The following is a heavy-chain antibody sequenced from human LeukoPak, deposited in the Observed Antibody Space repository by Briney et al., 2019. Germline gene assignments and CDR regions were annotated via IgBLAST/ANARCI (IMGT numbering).Heavy chain of an antibody. CDR1: GFTFSNYA. CDR2: ISGSGGST. D-gene: IGHD4-17*01. Sequence: GGSLRLSCAASGFTFSNYAMNWVRQAPGKGLEWVSAISGSGGSTYYADSVKGRFTISRDNSKNTLYLQMNSLRAEDTAVYYCATAGYGDYFDYWGQGTLVTVSS. V-gene: IGHV3-23*01. J-gene: IGHJ4*02. CDR3: ATAGYGDYFDY.